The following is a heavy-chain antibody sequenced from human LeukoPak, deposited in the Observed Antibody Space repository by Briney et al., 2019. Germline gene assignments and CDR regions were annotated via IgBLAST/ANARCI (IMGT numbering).Heavy chain of an antibody. CDR1: GFSFRTYS. CDR2: IYSGGST. V-gene: IGHV3-53*01. J-gene: IGHJ4*02. CDR3: ARNTAGIDY. D-gene: IGHD5-18*01. Sequence: GGSLRLSCVVSGFSFRTYSMSWVRQAPGKGLEWVSVIYSGGSTYYADSVKGRFTISRDNSKNTLYLQMNSLRAEDTAVYYCARNTAGIDYWGQGTLVTVSS.